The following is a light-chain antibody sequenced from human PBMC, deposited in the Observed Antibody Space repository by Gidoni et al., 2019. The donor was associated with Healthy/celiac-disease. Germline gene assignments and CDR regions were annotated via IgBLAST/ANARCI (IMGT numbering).Light chain of an antibody. V-gene: IGKV3-11*01. CDR3: QQRSNWPPT. Sequence: EIVWTQPPATLSLSPGERATLSCRASQSVSSYLAWYQQKPGQAPRLLIYDASNRATGIPARFSGSGSGTDFTLTISSLEPEDFAVYYCQQRSNWPPTFGQGTRLEIK. J-gene: IGKJ5*01. CDR1: QSVSSY. CDR2: DAS.